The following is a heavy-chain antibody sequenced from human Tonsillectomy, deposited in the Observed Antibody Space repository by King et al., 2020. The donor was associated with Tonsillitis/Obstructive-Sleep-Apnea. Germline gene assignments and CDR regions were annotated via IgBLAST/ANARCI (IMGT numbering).Heavy chain of an antibody. CDR1: GHRFTSYW. V-gene: IGHV5-51*01. D-gene: IGHD3-9*01. J-gene: IGHJ6*03. CDR3: ARIAISLDFYYMDV. CDR2: IYPAASHI. Sequence: VQLLESGAEVKKPGASLKISCKDSGHRFTSYWIAWVRQMPGKGLAWMGLIYPAASHIRYCPFFQGQVTISADKSISTAYLQWSSLKASDTAIYYCARIAISLDFYYMDVWGKGATVTVSS.